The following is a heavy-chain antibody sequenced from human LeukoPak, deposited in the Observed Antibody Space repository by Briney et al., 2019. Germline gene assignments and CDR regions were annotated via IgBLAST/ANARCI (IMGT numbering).Heavy chain of an antibody. D-gene: IGHD4-23*01. CDR3: THTVDYGGNPNDY. Sequence: SGPTLVRPTQTLTLTCTFSGFSLNSGVVGVGWIRQPPGKALEWLALIYWNDDKRYSPSLKNRLTITKDTSENQVVLTLTNMEPVDTATYYCTHTVDYGGNPNDYWGQGTLVTVSS. CDR1: GFSLNSGVVG. CDR2: IYWNDDK. J-gene: IGHJ4*02. V-gene: IGHV2-5*01.